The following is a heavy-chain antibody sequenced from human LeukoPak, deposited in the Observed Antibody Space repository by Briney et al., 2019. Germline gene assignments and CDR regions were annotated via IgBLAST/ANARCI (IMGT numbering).Heavy chain of an antibody. D-gene: IGHD6-19*01. CDR3: ARVDSSGWYRRYSDY. J-gene: IGHJ4*02. CDR2: ISAYNGNT. CDR1: GYTFTSYG. V-gene: IGHV1-18*01. Sequence: ASVKVSCKASGYTFTSYGISWVRQAPGQGLEWMGWISAYNGNTNYAQKLQGRVTMTTDTSTSTAYMELRSLRSDDTAVYYRARVDSSGWYRRYSDYWGQGTLVTVSS.